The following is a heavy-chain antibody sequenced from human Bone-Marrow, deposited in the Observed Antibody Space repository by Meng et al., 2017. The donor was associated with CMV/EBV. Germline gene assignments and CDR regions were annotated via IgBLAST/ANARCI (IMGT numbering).Heavy chain of an antibody. CDR3: ARGMYSSSWLFWSWFDP. CDR1: GFTFSSYA. V-gene: IGHV3-30*14. CDR2: ISYDGSNK. Sequence: GGSLRLSCAASGFTFSSYAMHWVRQAPGKGLEWVAVISYDGSNKYYADSVKGRFTISRDNSKNTLYLQMNSLRAEDTAVYYCARGMYSSSWLFWSWFDPWGQGTLVTVSS. J-gene: IGHJ5*02. D-gene: IGHD6-13*01.